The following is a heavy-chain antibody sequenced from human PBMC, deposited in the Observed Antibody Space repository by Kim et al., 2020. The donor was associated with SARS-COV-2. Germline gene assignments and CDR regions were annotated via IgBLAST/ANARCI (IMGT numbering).Heavy chain of an antibody. J-gene: IGHJ4*02. CDR3: ARVSYSSSGGDFDY. Sequence: GGSLRLSCAASGFTFSSYEMNWVRQAPGKGLEWVSYISSSGSTIYYADSVKGRFTISRDNAKNSLYLQMNSLRAEDTAVYYCARVSYSSSGGDFDYWGQGTLVTVSS. CDR2: ISSSGSTI. D-gene: IGHD6-13*01. V-gene: IGHV3-48*03. CDR1: GFTFSSYE.